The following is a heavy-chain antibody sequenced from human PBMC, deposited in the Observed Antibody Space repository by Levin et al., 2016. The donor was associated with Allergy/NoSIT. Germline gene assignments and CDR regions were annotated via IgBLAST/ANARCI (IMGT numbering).Heavy chain of an antibody. J-gene: IGHJ6*02. Sequence: ASVKVSCKASGYTFTGYYMHWVRQATGQGLEWMGWMNPNSGNTGYAQKFQGRVTMTRNTSISTAYMELSSLRSEDTAVYYCARNPLLTIFGVVIRYRYYYYGMDVWGQGTTVTVSS. CDR1: GYTFTGYY. D-gene: IGHD3-3*01. CDR3: ARNPLLTIFGVVIRYRYYYYGMDV. CDR2: MNPNSGNT. V-gene: IGHV1-8*02.